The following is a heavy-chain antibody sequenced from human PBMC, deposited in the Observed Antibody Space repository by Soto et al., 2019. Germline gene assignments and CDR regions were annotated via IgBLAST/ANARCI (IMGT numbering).Heavy chain of an antibody. J-gene: IGHJ4*02. CDR2: ISRAADST. CDR3: ARVYSSASYFPDY. D-gene: IGHD3-22*01. CDR1: GFTFSAYA. Sequence: RLSCAASGFTFSAYAMGWVRQTPGKGLDWFSAISRAADSTYYADSVRGRFTISRDNSRNTVFLQMSSLGAEDTALYFCARVYSSASYFPDYWGQGTLVTVSS. V-gene: IGHV3-23*01.